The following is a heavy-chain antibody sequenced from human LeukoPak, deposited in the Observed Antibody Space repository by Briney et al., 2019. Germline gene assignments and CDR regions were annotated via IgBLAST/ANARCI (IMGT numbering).Heavy chain of an antibody. V-gene: IGHV3-30*03. Sequence: GSLRLSCAASGFPFSSYGMHWVRQAPGKGLEWVAVISYDGSNKYYADSVKGRFTISRDNSKNTLYLQMNSLRAEDTAVYYCHRRAFDIWGQGTMVTVSS. J-gene: IGHJ3*02. CDR3: HRRAFDI. CDR2: ISYDGSNK. CDR1: GFPFSSYG.